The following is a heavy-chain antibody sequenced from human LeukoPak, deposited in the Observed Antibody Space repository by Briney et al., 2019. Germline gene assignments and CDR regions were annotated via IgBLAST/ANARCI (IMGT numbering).Heavy chain of an antibody. CDR2: ISSSGSTI. J-gene: IGHJ4*02. V-gene: IGHV3-48*04. D-gene: IGHD7-27*01. CDR1: GFTFSSYW. Sequence: GGSLRLSCAASGFTFSSYWMHWVRQAPGKGLEWVSYISSSGSTIYYADSVKGRFTISRDNAKNSLYLQMNSLRAEDTAVYYCARANWDAFDYWGQGTLVTVSS. CDR3: ARANWDAFDY.